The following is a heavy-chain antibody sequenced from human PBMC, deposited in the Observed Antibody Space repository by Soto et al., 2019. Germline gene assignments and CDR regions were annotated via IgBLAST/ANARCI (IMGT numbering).Heavy chain of an antibody. V-gene: IGHV1-8*01. Sequence: SVKVSCKASGYTFTSYDINWVRQATGQGLEWMGWMNPNSGNTGYAQKFQGRVTMTRNTSISTAYMELSSLRSEDTAVHYCASTTYYYDSSGYSSRAFDIWGQGTMVTVSS. CDR3: ASTTYYYDSSGYSSRAFDI. J-gene: IGHJ3*02. CDR1: GYTFTSYD. CDR2: MNPNSGNT. D-gene: IGHD3-22*01.